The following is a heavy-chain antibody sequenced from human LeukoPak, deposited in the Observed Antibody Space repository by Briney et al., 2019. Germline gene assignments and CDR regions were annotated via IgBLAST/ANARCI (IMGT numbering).Heavy chain of an antibody. Sequence: PGGSLRLSCTASGFTFSTYAMTWVRQAPGKGLEWVSVISHGGDSAWYADSVKGRFTISRDNSKSTLFLQMNSLRADDTAIYYCAKGRSGWYEGLDYWGQGILATVSS. J-gene: IGHJ4*02. V-gene: IGHV3-23*01. CDR3: AKGRSGWYEGLDY. D-gene: IGHD6-19*01. CDR2: ISHGGDSA. CDR1: GFTFSTYA.